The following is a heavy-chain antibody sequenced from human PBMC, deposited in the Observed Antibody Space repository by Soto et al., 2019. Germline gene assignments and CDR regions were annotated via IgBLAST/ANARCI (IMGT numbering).Heavy chain of an antibody. CDR1: EGSSRSSSYY. D-gene: IGHD3-10*01. CDR2: IYYRGST. Sequence: SETLSLTCTVSEGSSRSSSYYWGWIRQPPGKGLERIGSIYYRGSTYYNPSLKSRVTISVDTSTNQFSLKLSSVTAADTAVYYCARRDYYGSGDYYYYYGMGVWGQGTTVTVSS. J-gene: IGHJ6*02. V-gene: IGHV4-39*01. CDR3: ARRDYYGSGDYYYYYGMGV.